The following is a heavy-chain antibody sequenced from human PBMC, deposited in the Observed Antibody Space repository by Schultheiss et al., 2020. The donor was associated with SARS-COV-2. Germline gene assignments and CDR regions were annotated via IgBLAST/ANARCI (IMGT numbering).Heavy chain of an antibody. CDR3: AKATPAASDYDFWSGYIQKHYYYYGMDV. D-gene: IGHD3-3*01. CDR1: GFTFSSYA. V-gene: IGHV3-23*01. Sequence: SLRLSWEDKGFTFSSYAMSWVRQAPGKGLEWVSAISGSGGSTYYADSVKGRFTISRDNSKKTLYLQMNSLRAEDTAVYYCAKATPAASDYDFWSGYIQKHYYYYGMDVWGQGTTVTGSS. J-gene: IGHJ6*02. CDR2: ISGSGGST.